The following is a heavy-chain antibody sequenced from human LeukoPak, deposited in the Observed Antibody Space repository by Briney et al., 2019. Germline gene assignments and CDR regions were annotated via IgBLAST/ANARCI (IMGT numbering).Heavy chain of an antibody. CDR3: ARDLYGDYGFDI. D-gene: IGHD4-17*01. CDR1: GFTFSTYW. CDR2: IKQDGSQI. V-gene: IGHV3-7*03. J-gene: IGHJ3*02. Sequence: GGSLRLSCAASGFTFSTYWMTWVRQAPGKGLEWVANIKQDGSQIYYVDSVKGRFTISRDNARNSLSLQMNSLRAEDTAFYYCARDLYGDYGFDIWGQGTMVTVSS.